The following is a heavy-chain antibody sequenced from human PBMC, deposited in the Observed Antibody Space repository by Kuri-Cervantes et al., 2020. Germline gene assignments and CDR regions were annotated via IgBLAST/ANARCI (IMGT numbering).Heavy chain of an antibody. CDR2: INPNSGGT. J-gene: IGHJ3*02. V-gene: IGHV1-2*02. CDR3: ARGSWATKWFPYPYYPDAFDI. D-gene: IGHD1-26*01. Sequence: ASVKVSCKASGYTFTGYYMHWVRQAPGQGLEWMGWINPNSGGTNYAQKFQGRVTMTTDTSTSTAYMELRSLRSDDTAVYYCARGSWATKWFPYPYYPDAFDIWGQGTMVTVSS. CDR1: GYTFTGYY.